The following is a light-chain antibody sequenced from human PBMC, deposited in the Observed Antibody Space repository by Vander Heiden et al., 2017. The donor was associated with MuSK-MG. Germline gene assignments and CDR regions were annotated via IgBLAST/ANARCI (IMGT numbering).Light chain of an antibody. V-gene: IGKV3-15*01. Sequence: EIVMTQSPATLSVSAGERATLSCRASQSVSSTLAWHQQKPGQAPRLLICGASTRATGIPGSFTGRGSRTEFTLTISGLESEGFTFDSSQQLCNGPVYSCSQGIRRG. J-gene: IGKJ2*03. CDR1: QSVSST. CDR3: QQLCNGPVYS. CDR2: GAS.